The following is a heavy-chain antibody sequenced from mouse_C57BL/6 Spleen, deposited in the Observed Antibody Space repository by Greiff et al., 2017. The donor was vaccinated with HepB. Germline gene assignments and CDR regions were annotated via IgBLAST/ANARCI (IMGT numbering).Heavy chain of an antibody. CDR3: TRAPLYYGSSFWYFDV. Sequence: EVQRVESGEGLVKPGGSLKLSCAASGFTFSSYAMSWVRQTPEKRLEWVAYISSGGDYIYYADTVKGRFTISRDNARNTLYLQMSSLKSEDTAMYYCTRAPLYYGSSFWYFDVWGTGTTVTVSS. CDR1: GFTFSSYA. J-gene: IGHJ1*03. CDR2: ISSGGDYI. D-gene: IGHD1-1*01. V-gene: IGHV5-9-1*02.